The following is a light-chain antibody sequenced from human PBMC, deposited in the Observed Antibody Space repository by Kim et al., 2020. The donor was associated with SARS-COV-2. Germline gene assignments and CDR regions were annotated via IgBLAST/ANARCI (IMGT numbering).Light chain of an antibody. CDR2: VKN. CDR1: SLRSYY. Sequence: SSELTQDPAVSVALGQTVRITCQGDSLRSYYASWYQQKPGQAPVLVIYVKNNRPSGIPDRFSGCSSGNTASLTITGAQAEDEADYYCNSRDSSGNRVFGGGTQLTVL. V-gene: IGLV3-19*01. J-gene: IGLJ2*01. CDR3: NSRDSSGNRV.